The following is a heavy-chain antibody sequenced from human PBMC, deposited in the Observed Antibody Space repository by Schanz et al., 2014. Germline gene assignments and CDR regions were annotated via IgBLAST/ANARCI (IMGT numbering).Heavy chain of an antibody. J-gene: IGHJ3*02. CDR1: GYTFTSDS. CDR3: ARGGGPEDVFDI. Sequence: QVQLVQSGAEVKKPGASVKVSCKASGYTFTSDSMHWVRQAPGQGLEWMGRIIPIHGIVNYAQRFQDRVRIPADNSTSTADMELSSLRSDDTAVYYCARGGGPEDVFDIWGQGTILTVSS. CDR2: IIPIHGIV. D-gene: IGHD5-12*01. V-gene: IGHV1-69*09.